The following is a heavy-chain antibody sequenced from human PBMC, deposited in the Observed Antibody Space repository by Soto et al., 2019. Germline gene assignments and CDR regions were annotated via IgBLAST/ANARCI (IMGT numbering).Heavy chain of an antibody. CDR1: GGSISSYY. D-gene: IGHD3-22*01. J-gene: IGHJ3*02. CDR3: AREYDSSGYLAYPVAFDI. CDR2: IYTSGST. V-gene: IGHV4-4*07. Sequence: PSETLSLTCTVSGGSISSYYWSWIRQPAGKGLEWIGRIYTSGSTNYNPSLKSRVTMPVDTSKNQFSLKLSSVTAADTAVYYCAREYDSSGYLAYPVAFDIWGQGTMVTVSS.